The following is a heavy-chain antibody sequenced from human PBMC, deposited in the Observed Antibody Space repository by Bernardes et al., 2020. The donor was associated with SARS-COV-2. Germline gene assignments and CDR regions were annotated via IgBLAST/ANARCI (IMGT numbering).Heavy chain of an antibody. CDR3: ARGANYAMGV. V-gene: IGHV6-1*01. Sequence: SHTLSLTCAISGDSVSSNSAVWHWIRQSPSRGLEWLGRTSYRSKWNYDYAVSVKSRITISPDTSKNQFSLKLTSVTPEDTAVYYCARGANYAMGVWGQGTTVTVSS. CDR2: TSYRSKWNY. J-gene: IGHJ6*02. CDR1: GDSVSSNSAV.